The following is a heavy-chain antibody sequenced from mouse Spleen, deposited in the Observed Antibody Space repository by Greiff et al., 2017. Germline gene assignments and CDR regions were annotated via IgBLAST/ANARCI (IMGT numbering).Heavy chain of an antibody. J-gene: IGHJ2*01. V-gene: IGHV1-42*01. Sequence: EVQLQQSGPELVKPGASVKISCKASGYSFTGYYMNWVKQSPEKSLEWIGEINPSTGGTTYNQKFKAKATLTVDKSSSTAYMQLKSLTSEDSAVYYCAVGLLLGVYFDYWGQGTTLTVSS. CDR1: GYSFTGYY. CDR3: AVGLLLGVYFDY. CDR2: INPSTGGT. D-gene: IGHD2-10*01.